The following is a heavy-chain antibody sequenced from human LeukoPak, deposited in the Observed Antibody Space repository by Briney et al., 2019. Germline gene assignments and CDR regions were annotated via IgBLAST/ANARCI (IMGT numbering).Heavy chain of an antibody. J-gene: IGHJ4*02. V-gene: IGHV3-48*04. Sequence: GGSLRLSCAASGFTFSSYSMNWVRQAPGKGLEWVSYISSSGSNIYYADSVKGRFTISRDNAKNSLYLQMNSLRAEVTAVYYCARGWISDSFDYWGQGTLVTVSS. CDR1: GFTFSSYS. CDR3: ARGWISDSFDY. CDR2: ISSSGSNI. D-gene: IGHD5-12*01.